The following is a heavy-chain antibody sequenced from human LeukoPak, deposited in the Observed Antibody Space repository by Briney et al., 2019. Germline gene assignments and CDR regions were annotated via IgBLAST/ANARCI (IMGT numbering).Heavy chain of an antibody. CDR1: GFTFSNYE. J-gene: IGHJ5*02. CDR2: ISGSGFTI. Sequence: PGGSLRLSCAASGFTFSNYEMNWVRQAPGKGLEWLASISGSGFTIYYADSVKGRFTISRGNAKNSLFLQMNSLRAEDTAVYYCARGISSGWYRGFDPWGQGTLVTVSS. CDR3: ARGISSGWYRGFDP. V-gene: IGHV3-48*03. D-gene: IGHD6-19*01.